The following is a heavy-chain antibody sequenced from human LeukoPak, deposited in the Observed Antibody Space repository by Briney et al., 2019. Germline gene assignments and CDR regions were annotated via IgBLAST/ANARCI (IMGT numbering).Heavy chain of an antibody. D-gene: IGHD3-10*01. J-gene: IGHJ4*02. CDR1: GYTFTDHY. CDR2: INPNSGGT. CDR3: ARVMVSLVRGDYFYFDY. V-gene: IGHV1-2*06. Sequence: GASVKVTCKASGYTFTDHYIHWVRQGPGQGLEWMGRINPNSGGTNFAQKFQGRVTMTRDTSISTAYMELSGLRSDDTAMYYCARVMVSLVRGDYFYFDYWAQGTLVTVSS.